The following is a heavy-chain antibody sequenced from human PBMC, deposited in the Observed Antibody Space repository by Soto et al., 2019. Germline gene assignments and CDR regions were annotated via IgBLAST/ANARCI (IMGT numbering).Heavy chain of an antibody. J-gene: IGHJ4*02. CDR3: ARTGDGHHDFLDY. V-gene: IGHV3-7*01. CDR1: GFTFSSYW. CDR2: INQHGNED. D-gene: IGHD1-1*01. Sequence: VHLEESGGGLVQPGGSLRLSCAGSGFTFSSYWMNCVRQAPGKGLEWVANINQHGNEDNLLDSVKGRFTISRDNAKNSLFLQMNSLRVDDTAVYYCARTGDGHHDFLDYWGQGALVSVSS.